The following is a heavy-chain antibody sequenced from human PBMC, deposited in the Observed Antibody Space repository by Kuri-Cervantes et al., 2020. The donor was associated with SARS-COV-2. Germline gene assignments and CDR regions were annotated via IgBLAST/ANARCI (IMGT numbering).Heavy chain of an antibody. V-gene: IGHV3-21*01. CDR3: ARDLAAAGMDI. CDR2: ISGRSTYI. CDR1: GFTFSSYS. J-gene: IGHJ6*02. D-gene: IGHD6-13*01. Sequence: GESLKISCAASGFTFSSYSFNWVRQAPGKGLEWVSSISGRSTYIYYADSVKARSTISRDDANNSLYPQINSLRAEDTGVYYCARDLAAAGMDIWGQGTTVTGAS.